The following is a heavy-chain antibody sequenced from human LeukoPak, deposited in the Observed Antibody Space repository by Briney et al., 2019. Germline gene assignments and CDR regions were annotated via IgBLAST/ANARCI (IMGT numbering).Heavy chain of an antibody. V-gene: IGHV3-30*02. Sequence: PGGSLRLSCAASGFSFSDYDMHWVRQAPGKGLEWVAFIRYDGSNKYYADSVKGRFTISRDNSKNTLYLQMNSLRAEDTAVYYCAKSLPAVAGYYYYYMDVWGKGTTVTISS. CDR2: IRYDGSNK. CDR3: AKSLPAVAGYYYYYMDV. CDR1: GFSFSDYD. D-gene: IGHD6-19*01. J-gene: IGHJ6*03.